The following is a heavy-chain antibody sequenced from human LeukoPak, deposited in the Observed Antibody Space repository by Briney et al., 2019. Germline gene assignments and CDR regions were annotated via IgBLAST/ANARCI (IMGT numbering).Heavy chain of an antibody. CDR2: INPGGGST. D-gene: IGHD6-13*01. CDR3: ARDLDLEGIAAAGSFDY. V-gene: IGHV1-46*01. Sequence: ASVKVSCKASGYTFISYYMHWVRQAPGQGLEWMGIINPGGGSTTYAQKFQGRVTMTRDTSTSTVYMELSSLRSEDTAVYYCARDLDLEGIAAAGSFDYWGQGTLVTVSS. CDR1: GYTFISYY. J-gene: IGHJ4*02.